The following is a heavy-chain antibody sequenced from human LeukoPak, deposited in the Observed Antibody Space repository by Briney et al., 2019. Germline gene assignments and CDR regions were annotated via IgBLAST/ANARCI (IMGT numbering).Heavy chain of an antibody. V-gene: IGHV4-59*01. CDR2: VCHTGST. D-gene: IGHD6-19*01. J-gene: IGHJ4*02. CDR1: GGSISGYC. CDR3: AREMTYTGGWGPFDY. Sequence: SETLSLTCTVSGGSISGYCWDWIRQPPGKGLERIGYVCHTGSTNSNPSLKSRVTLSVDTSKNQFSLRLTSVTAADTAVYFCAREMTYTGGWGPFDYWGPGALLTVSS.